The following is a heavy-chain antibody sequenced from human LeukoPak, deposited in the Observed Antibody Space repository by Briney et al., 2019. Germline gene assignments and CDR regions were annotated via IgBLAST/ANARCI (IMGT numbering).Heavy chain of an antibody. CDR2: INHSGST. V-gene: IGHV4-34*01. CDR3: ARRLLLLGHYGMDV. CDR1: GGSFSGYY. Sequence: SETLSLTCAVYGGSFSGYYWSWIRQPPGKGLEWIGEINHSGSTNYNPSLKNRVTISVDTSKNQFSLKLSSVTAADTAVYYCARRLLLLGHYGMDVWGQGTTVTVSS. D-gene: IGHD2/OR15-2a*01. J-gene: IGHJ6*02.